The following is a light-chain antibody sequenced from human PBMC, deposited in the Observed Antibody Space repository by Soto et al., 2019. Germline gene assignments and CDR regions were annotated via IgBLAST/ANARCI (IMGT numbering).Light chain of an antibody. V-gene: IGKV3-15*01. CDR1: QSVSSSY. J-gene: IGKJ1*01. CDR2: GAS. CDR3: QQYSNWPRT. Sequence: EIVLTRSPGTLSLSPGERATLSFMASQSVSSSYLAWYQQKPGQAPRLLIYGASTRATDIPPRFSGSGSGTEFILTISSLQSEDFAVYYCQQYSNWPRTFGQGTKVDIK.